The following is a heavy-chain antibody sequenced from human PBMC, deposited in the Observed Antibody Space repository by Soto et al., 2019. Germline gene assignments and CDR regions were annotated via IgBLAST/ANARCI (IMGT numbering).Heavy chain of an antibody. CDR1: GGSIHSYY. CDR3: ATGSSSSTSNSFDL. J-gene: IGHJ3*01. CDR2: SHHSGTT. V-gene: IGHV4-59*01. D-gene: IGHD3-10*01. Sequence: QVHLQESGPRLVKSSETLSLTCTVSGGSIHSYYWTWIRQPPGQALEWIGYSHHSGTTNYNSALESRVTISVDTSRNQFSLKLNSVTAADTAVYFCATGSSSSTSNSFDLWGQVKMVTVSS.